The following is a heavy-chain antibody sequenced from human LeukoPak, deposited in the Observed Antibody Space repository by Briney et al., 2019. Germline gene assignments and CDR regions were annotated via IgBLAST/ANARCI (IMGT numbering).Heavy chain of an antibody. CDR3: ARLNGYSSSSWRAFDP. CDR2: IYPGDSDT. V-gene: IGHV5-51*01. Sequence: GESLKISCKGSGYSFTSYWIGWVRQMPGKGLEWMGIIYPGDSDTRYSPSFQGQVTISADKSISTAYLQWSSLKASDTAMYYCARLNGYSSSSWRAFDPWGQGTLVTVSS. D-gene: IGHD6-13*01. CDR1: GYSFTSYW. J-gene: IGHJ5*02.